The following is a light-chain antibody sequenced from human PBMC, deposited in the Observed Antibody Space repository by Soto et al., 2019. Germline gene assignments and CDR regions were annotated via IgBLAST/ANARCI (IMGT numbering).Light chain of an antibody. CDR2: DAS. CDR3: QQCSSWPLT. J-gene: IGKJ4*01. Sequence: EIVLTQSPATLSLSPGERATLSCRASQSVGSYLAWFQQKLGQAPRLLIYDASNRATGIPARFSGSGSGTDFTLTISSLEPEDFAVYYCQQCSSWPLTFGGGTKVEI. CDR1: QSVGSY. V-gene: IGKV3-11*01.